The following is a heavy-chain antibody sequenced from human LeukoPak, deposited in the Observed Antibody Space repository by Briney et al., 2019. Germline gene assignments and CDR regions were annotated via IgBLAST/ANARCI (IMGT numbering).Heavy chain of an antibody. D-gene: IGHD1-26*01. J-gene: IGHJ4*02. CDR2: INPNSGGI. Sequence: ASVKVSCKASGYTFTGYYIHWVRQAPGQGLEWMGWINPNSGGINYAQKFQGRVTMTRDTSISTSYMDLRGLRSDDTAVYYCARGAKSETYCPYWGQGTLVIVSP. CDR3: ARGAKSETYCPY. V-gene: IGHV1-2*02. CDR1: GYTFTGYY.